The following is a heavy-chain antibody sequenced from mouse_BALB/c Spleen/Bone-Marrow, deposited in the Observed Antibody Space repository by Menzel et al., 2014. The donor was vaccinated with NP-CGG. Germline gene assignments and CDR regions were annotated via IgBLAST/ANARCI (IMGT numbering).Heavy chain of an antibody. CDR1: GFTFSNYG. Sequence: EVQGVESGGGLVQPGGPLKLSCAASGFTFSNYGMSWVRQTPDKRLELVATINSNGGSTYYPDSVKGRFTISRDTAKNTLYLQMSSLKSEETAMYYCVRGNYGNYVDYFDFWGQGTTLTVSS. V-gene: IGHV5-6-3*01. CDR2: INSNGGST. J-gene: IGHJ2*01. CDR3: VRGNYGNYVDYFDF. D-gene: IGHD2-1*01.